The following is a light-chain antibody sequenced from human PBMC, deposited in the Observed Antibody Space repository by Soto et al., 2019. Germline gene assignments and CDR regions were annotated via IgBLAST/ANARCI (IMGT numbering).Light chain of an antibody. V-gene: IGKV3D-20*02. CDR1: RTVDGNY. Sequence: PGERATLSCRASRTVDGNYLAWYHQKPGQPPRLLIHSASTRAPGIPDRFSGSGSGTDFTLTISRLEPEDFAVYYCQQRSNWPGVTFGQGTRLEIK. CDR2: SAS. CDR3: QQRSNWPGVT. J-gene: IGKJ5*01.